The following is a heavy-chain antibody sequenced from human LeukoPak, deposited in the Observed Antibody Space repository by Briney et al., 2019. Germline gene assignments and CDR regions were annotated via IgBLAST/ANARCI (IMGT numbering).Heavy chain of an antibody. V-gene: IGHV3-48*04. CDR2: ISSSSTI. CDR1: GFSFSSYA. CDR3: ARDRGGSYSAIDY. J-gene: IGHJ4*02. D-gene: IGHD1-26*01. Sequence: PGGSLRLSCAASGFSFSSYAMAWVRQAPGKGLEWVSFISSSSTIYYADSVKGRFTISRDNAKNSLYLQMNSLRAEDTAVYYCARDRGGSYSAIDYWGQGTLVTVSS.